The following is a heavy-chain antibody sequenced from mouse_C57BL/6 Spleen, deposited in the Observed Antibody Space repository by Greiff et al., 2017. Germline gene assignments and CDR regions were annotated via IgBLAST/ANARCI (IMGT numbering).Heavy chain of an antibody. CDR3: ARGCTWEDYAMDY. D-gene: IGHD4-1*01. V-gene: IGHV5-17*01. CDR1: GFTFSDYG. J-gene: IGHJ4*01. CDR2: ISSGSSTI. Sequence: EVKLVESGGGLVKPGGSLKLSCAASGFTFSDYGMHWVRQAPEKGLEWVAYISSGSSTIYYADTVKGRFTISRDNAKNTLFLQMTSLRSEDTAMYYCARGCTWEDYAMDYWGQGTSVTVSS.